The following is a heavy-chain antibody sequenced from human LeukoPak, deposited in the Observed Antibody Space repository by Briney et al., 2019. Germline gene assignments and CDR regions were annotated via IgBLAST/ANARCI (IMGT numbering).Heavy chain of an antibody. Sequence: PGGSLRLSCAASGFTSSSYWMHWVRQVPGKGLVWLSRISSDGSSTDYADSVKGRFTISRDNTKNTLYLQMNSLTVEDTAVYYCARVLAVAGSSILRSWGQGTLVTVSS. D-gene: IGHD6-19*01. V-gene: IGHV3-74*01. CDR3: ARVLAVAGSSILRS. CDR2: ISSDGSST. CDR1: GFTSSSYW. J-gene: IGHJ5*02.